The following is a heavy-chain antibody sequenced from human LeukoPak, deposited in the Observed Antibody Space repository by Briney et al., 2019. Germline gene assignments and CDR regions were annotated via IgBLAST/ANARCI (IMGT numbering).Heavy chain of an antibody. CDR1: GFTFSSHA. CDR3: ARRSSTLRDFDY. Sequence: GGSLRLSCAASGFTFSSHAMSWVRQAPGMGLEWVSSITGSGSSTFHVDSVKGRFSISRDNSKNMLYLQMNSLRAEDTAIYYCARRSSTLRDFDYWGQGTLGTVSS. J-gene: IGHJ4*02. V-gene: IGHV3-23*01. D-gene: IGHD2-2*01. CDR2: ITGSGSST.